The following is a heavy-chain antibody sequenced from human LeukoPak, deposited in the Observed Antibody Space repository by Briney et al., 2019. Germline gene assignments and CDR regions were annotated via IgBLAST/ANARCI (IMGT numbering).Heavy chain of an antibody. J-gene: IGHJ4*02. CDR2: ISYDGSNK. CDR3: AKDFLAMSFDY. V-gene: IGHV3-30*07. CDR1: GFTFSSYA. D-gene: IGHD2-15*01. Sequence: GGSLRLSCAASGFTFSSYAMHWVRQAPGKGLEWVAVISYDGSNKYYADSVKGRFTISRDNSKNTLYLQMNSLRAEDTAVYYCAKDFLAMSFDYWGQGTLVTVSS.